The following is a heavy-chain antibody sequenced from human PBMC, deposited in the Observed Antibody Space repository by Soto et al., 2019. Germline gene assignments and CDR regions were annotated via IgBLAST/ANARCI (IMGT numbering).Heavy chain of an antibody. CDR2: IYYSGST. CDR3: ARLILGQQLVYFDP. Sequence: SETLSLTCTVSGGSISSGGYYWSWIRQHPGKGLEWIGYIYYSGSTYYNPSLKSRVTISVDTSKKQLSLKLRSVTAADTSVYYCARLILGQQLVYFDPWGQGTLVTVSS. J-gene: IGHJ5*02. V-gene: IGHV4-31*03. CDR1: GGSISSGGYY. D-gene: IGHD6-13*01.